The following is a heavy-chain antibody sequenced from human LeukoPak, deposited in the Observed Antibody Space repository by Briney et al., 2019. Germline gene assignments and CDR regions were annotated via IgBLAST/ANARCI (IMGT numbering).Heavy chain of an antibody. V-gene: IGHV1-2*02. Sequence: ASVKVSCKASGYTFTVYYMHWVRQAPGQGLEWMGWINPNSGGTNYAQKFPGRVTMTRDTSISTAYMELSRLRSDDTALYYCTRDVRPRGGIDSWGQGTLVTVSS. CDR1: GYTFTVYY. CDR2: INPNSGGT. CDR3: TRDVRPRGGIDS. J-gene: IGHJ4*02. D-gene: IGHD3-10*01.